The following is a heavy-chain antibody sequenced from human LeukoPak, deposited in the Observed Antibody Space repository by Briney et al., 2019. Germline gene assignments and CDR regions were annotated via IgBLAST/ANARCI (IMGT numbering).Heavy chain of an antibody. CDR3: ARHNFWSGYLMNGPREIDY. V-gene: IGHV4-34*01. J-gene: IGHJ4*02. CDR2: INHSGST. D-gene: IGHD3-3*01. CDR1: GGSFSGYY. Sequence: RPSETLSLTCAVYGGSFSGYYWSWIRQPPGKGLEWIGEINHSGSTNYNPSLKSRVTISVDTSKNQFSLKLSSVTAADTAVYYCARHNFWSGYLMNGPREIDYWGQGTLVTVSS.